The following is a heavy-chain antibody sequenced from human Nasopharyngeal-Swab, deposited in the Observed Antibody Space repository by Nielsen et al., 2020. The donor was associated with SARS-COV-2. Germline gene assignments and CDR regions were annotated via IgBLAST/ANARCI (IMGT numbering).Heavy chain of an antibody. D-gene: IGHD6-13*01. Sequence: GGSLRLSCAASGLTFSSYGMHWVRKAPGKGLEWVAVIWYDGSNKYYADSVKGRFTIPRDNSKNTLYLQMNSLRAEDTAVYYCARDFPRYSSSWFSYFDYWGQGTLVTVSS. CDR2: IWYDGSNK. J-gene: IGHJ4*02. V-gene: IGHV3-33*01. CDR1: GLTFSSYG. CDR3: ARDFPRYSSSWFSYFDY.